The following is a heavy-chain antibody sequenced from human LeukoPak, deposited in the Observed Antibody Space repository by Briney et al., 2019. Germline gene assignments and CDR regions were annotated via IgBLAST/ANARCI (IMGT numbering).Heavy chain of an antibody. Sequence: ASVKVSCKASGYTVTDYRMHWVRQAPGQGLEWMGWINPNSGGTNYAQTFQGRGTMTMDTSISTAYMELSRLSSDDTAVYSCARPLDYGDYLWGQGTLVTVSS. CDR3: ARPLDYGDYL. D-gene: IGHD4-17*01. CDR2: INPNSGGT. J-gene: IGHJ5*02. CDR1: GYTVTDYR. V-gene: IGHV1-2*02.